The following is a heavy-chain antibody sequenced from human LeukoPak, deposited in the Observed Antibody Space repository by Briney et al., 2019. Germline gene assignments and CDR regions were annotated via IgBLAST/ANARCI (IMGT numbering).Heavy chain of an antibody. Sequence: GGSLRLSCAASGFTFSSYGMHWVRQAPGKGLEWVAVIWYDGSNKYYVDSVKGRFTISRDNSKNTLYLQMNSLRAEDTAVYYCARDRRYYDSSGPGAFDIWGQGTMVTVSS. CDR2: IWYDGSNK. J-gene: IGHJ3*02. CDR1: GFTFSSYG. CDR3: ARDRRYYDSSGPGAFDI. D-gene: IGHD3-22*01. V-gene: IGHV3-33*01.